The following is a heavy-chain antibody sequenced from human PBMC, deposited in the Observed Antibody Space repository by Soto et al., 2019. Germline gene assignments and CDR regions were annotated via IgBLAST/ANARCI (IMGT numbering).Heavy chain of an antibody. CDR1: GFTVSSNY. CDR2: IYSGGST. J-gene: IGHJ4*02. CDR3: AKGGYYDYIWRSYRYY. Sequence: PGGSLRLSCAASGFTVSSNYMSCVLQAPGKGLEWVSVIYSGGSTYYADSVKGRFTISRDNSKNTLYLQMNSLRAEDTAVYYCAKGGYYDYIWRSYRYYWGQGTLVTVSS. V-gene: IGHV3-53*01. D-gene: IGHD3-16*02.